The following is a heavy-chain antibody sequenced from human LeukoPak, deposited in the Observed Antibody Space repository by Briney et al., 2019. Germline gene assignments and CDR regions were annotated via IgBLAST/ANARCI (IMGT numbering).Heavy chain of an antibody. D-gene: IGHD3-10*02. J-gene: IGHJ4*02. Sequence: QTLSLTCALSGDTLSRNSTAWDWTRHSPSSGREWLGRIYYRSKSYNHYAVAVKSRISINPETSKNQCSLPLNSGTPEVTTGYDSARGGRGDVDFDYWGQGTLVTVSS. CDR3: ARGGRGDVDFDY. CDR2: IYYRSKSYN. V-gene: IGHV6-1*01. CDR1: GDTLSRNSTA.